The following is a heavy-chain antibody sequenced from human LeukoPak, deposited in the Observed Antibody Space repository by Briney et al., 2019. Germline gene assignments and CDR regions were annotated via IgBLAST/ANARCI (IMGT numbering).Heavy chain of an antibody. CDR2: VTGSTSNT. CDR1: GITFSSYT. CDR3: AKDRSSSTSCSNY. J-gene: IGHJ4*02. Sequence: GGSLRLSCAASGITFSSYTMTWVRQAPGKGLEWVSAVTGSTSNTFYADSVKGRFTISRDNSKNMLYLEMNSLRVEDTAIYYCAKDRSSSTSCSNYWGRGTLVTVSS. D-gene: IGHD2-2*01. V-gene: IGHV3-23*01.